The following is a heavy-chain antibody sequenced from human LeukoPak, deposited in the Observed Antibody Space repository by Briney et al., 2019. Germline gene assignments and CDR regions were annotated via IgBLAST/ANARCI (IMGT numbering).Heavy chain of an antibody. CDR3: AREEIRSWFDP. V-gene: IGHV4-34*01. J-gene: IGHJ5*02. Sequence: SETLSLTCAVYGGSFSGYYWSWIRQPPGKGLEWIGEINHSGSTNYNPSFKSRVTISVDTSKNQFSLKLSSVTAADTAVYYCAREEIRSWFDPWGQGTLVTVSS. D-gene: IGHD5-24*01. CDR2: INHSGST. CDR1: GGSFSGYY.